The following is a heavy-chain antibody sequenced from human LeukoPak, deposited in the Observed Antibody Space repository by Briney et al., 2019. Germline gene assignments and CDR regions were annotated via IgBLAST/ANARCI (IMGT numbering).Heavy chain of an antibody. CDR2: ICAYNGNT. J-gene: IGHJ4*02. CDR1: GYTFTSYG. CDR3: ATTDYYDSSGYYNGGDY. Sequence: ASVKVSCKASGYTFTSYGISWVRQAPGQGLEWMGWICAYNGNTNYAQKLQGRVTMTTDTSTSTAYMELRSLRSDDTAVYYCATTDYYDSSGYYNGGDYWGQGTLVTVSS. V-gene: IGHV1-18*01. D-gene: IGHD3-22*01.